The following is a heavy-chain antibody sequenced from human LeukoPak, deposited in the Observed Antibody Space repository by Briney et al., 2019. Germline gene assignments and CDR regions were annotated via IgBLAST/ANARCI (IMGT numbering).Heavy chain of an antibody. CDR1: GYTFSGYY. Sequence: ASVKVSCKASGYTFSGYYMHWVRQAPGQGLEWMGWINLNSGGTNYAQKFQGRVTMTRDTSISTAYMELSRLRSDDTAVYYCARDRGGYCTNGICWPNDYWGQGTLVTVSS. J-gene: IGHJ4*02. CDR2: INLNSGGT. V-gene: IGHV1-2*02. CDR3: ARDRGGYCTNGICWPNDY. D-gene: IGHD2-8*01.